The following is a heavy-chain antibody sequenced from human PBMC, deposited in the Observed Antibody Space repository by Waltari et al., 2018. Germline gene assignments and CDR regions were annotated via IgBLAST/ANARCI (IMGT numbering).Heavy chain of an antibody. Sequence: EVQLVESGGGLVQPGGSLRLSCAASGLPIRSNWMTWVRQAPGKGLEWVANINEDGSEKYYVDSVKGRFTISRDNAKKSLYLQMDTLRVEDTAVYYCARARGLDVWGQGTTVTVSS. J-gene: IGHJ6*02. CDR1: GLPIRSNW. CDR3: ARARGLDV. CDR2: INEDGSEK. V-gene: IGHV3-7*01.